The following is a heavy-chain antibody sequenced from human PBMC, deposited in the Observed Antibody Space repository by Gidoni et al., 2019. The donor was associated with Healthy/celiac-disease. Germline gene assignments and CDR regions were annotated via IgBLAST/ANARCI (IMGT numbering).Heavy chain of an antibody. J-gene: IGHJ6*02. CDR2: INPNSGGT. D-gene: IGHD1-7*01. CDR3: ASLGITGTRGKGGDNYYYYGMDV. CDR1: GYTFTGYY. V-gene: IGHV1-2*02. Sequence: VQLVQSGAEVKKPGASVKVSCKASGYTFTGYYMHWVRKAPGQGLEWMGWINPNSGGTNYAQKFQGRVTMTRDTSISTAYMELSRLRSDDTAVYYCASLGITGTRGKGGDNYYYYGMDVWGQGTTVTVSS.